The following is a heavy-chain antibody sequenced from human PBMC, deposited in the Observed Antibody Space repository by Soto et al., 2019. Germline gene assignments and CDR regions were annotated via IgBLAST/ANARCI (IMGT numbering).Heavy chain of an antibody. CDR1: GYTFTSYA. CDR3: ARAELYDFVMDV. J-gene: IGHJ6*03. D-gene: IGHD3-3*01. V-gene: IGHV1-2*02. CDR2: INPNSGGT. Sequence: GASVKVSCKASGYTFTSYAMHWVRQAPGQRLEWMGWINPNSGGTNYAQKFQGRVTMTRDTSISTAYMELSRLRFDDAAVYYCARAELYDFVMDVWGKGTTVTVSS.